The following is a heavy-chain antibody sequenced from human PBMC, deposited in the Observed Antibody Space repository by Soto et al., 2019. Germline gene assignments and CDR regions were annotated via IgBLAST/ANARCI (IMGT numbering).Heavy chain of an antibody. D-gene: IGHD3-10*01. CDR3: ARDRPGDEGDGFDI. J-gene: IGHJ3*02. Sequence: EVQLVETGGGLIQPGGSLRLSCAASGLTVSSNYMNWVRQAPGKGLEWFSVLYSGGSTHYAGSVKGRFIISRDNSKNTLYLQMNSLRVDDTAVDYCARDRPGDEGDGFDIWGHGTMVTVSS. CDR1: GLTVSSNY. CDR2: LYSGGST. V-gene: IGHV3-53*02.